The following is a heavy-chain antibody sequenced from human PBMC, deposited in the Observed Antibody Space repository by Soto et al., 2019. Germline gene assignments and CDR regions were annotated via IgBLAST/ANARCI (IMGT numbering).Heavy chain of an antibody. CDR3: AADNWCGGDCGGNGMDV. J-gene: IGHJ6*02. CDR2: IVVGSGNT. D-gene: IGHD2-21*02. CDR1: GFTFTSSA. V-gene: IGHV1-58*02. Sequence: ASVKVSCKASGFTFTSSAMQWVRQARGQRLEWIGWIVVGSGNTNYAQKFQERVTITRDMSTSTAYMELSSLRSEDTAVYYCAADNWCGGDCGGNGMDVWGQGTTVTVSS.